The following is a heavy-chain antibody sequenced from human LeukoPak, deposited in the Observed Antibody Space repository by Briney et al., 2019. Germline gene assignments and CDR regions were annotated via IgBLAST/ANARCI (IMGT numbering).Heavy chain of an antibody. CDR1: GFTFSTAW. J-gene: IGHJ4*02. D-gene: IGHD6-13*01. V-gene: IGHV3-15*01. Sequence: GGSLRLSCAASGFTFSTAWMSWVRQAPGKGLEWVGRIKSKTDGGTTEYAAPVKGRFTISRDDSKNTLYLQTNSLIIEDTAVYYCWYAPDYWGQGTLVTVSS. CDR3: WYAPDY. CDR2: IKSKTDGGTT.